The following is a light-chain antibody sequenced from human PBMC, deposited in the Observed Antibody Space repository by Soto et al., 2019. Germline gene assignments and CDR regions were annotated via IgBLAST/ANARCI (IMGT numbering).Light chain of an antibody. V-gene: IGLV2-8*01. J-gene: IGLJ2*01. CDR3: NSCAGSNGV. CDR2: EVS. CDR1: SSDVGGYNY. Sequence: QSALTQPPSASGSPGQSVTISCTGTSSDVGGYNYVSWYQQHPGKAPKLMIYEVSKRPSGVPDRFSGSKSGNTASLTVSGLQDEADAYYCCNSCAGSNGVFGTGTKLTVL.